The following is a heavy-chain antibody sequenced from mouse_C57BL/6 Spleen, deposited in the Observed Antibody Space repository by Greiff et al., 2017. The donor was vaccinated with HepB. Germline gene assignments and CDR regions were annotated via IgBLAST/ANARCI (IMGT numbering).Heavy chain of an antibody. D-gene: IGHD2-3*01. J-gene: IGHJ3*01. CDR3: ARREIYDGYYPFAY. Sequence: QVQLKQPGAELVKPGASVKLSCKASGYTFTSYWMHWVKQRPGQGLEWIGMIHPNSGSTNYNEKFKSKATLTVDKSSSTAYMQLSSLTSEDSAVYYCARREIYDGYYPFAYWGQGTLVTVSA. V-gene: IGHV1-64*01. CDR1: GYTFTSYW. CDR2: IHPNSGST.